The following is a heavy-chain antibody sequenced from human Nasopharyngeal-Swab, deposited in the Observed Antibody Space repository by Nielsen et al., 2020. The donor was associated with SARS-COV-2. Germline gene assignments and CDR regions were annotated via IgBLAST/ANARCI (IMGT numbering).Heavy chain of an antibody. CDR2: IDPSDPYT. V-gene: IGHV5-10-1*01. CDR3: ASPYYDFWSGPGAYYYGMDV. CDR1: GYSFTSYW. J-gene: IGHJ6*02. D-gene: IGHD3-3*01. Sequence: GESLKISCKGSGYSFTSYWISWVRQMPGKGLEWRGRIDPSDPYTNYSPSFQGHVTISADKSISTAYLQWSSLKASDTAMYYCASPYYDFWSGPGAYYYGMDVWGQGTTVTVSS.